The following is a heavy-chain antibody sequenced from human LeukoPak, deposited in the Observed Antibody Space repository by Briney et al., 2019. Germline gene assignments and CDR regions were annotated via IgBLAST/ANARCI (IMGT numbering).Heavy chain of an antibody. CDR1: GGSISSGSYY. Sequence: SQTLSLTCTVSGGSISSGSYYWSWIRQPPGKGLEWIGYIYYSGSTNYNPSLKSRVTISVDTSKNQFSLKLRSVTAADTAVYYCARDGEYCSGGSCYWSWGQGTLVTVSS. V-gene: IGHV4-61*01. CDR3: ARDGEYCSGGSCYWS. D-gene: IGHD2-15*01. CDR2: IYYSGST. J-gene: IGHJ5*02.